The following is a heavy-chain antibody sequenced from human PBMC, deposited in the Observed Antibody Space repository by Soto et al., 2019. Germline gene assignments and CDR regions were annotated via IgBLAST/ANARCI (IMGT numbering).Heavy chain of an antibody. CDR3: ARREIQGPIDY. CDR2: IYYSGTT. D-gene: IGHD1-26*01. CDR1: GYSISSSNW. V-gene: IGHV4-28*01. Sequence: QVQLQESGPGLVKPSDTLSLTCAVSGYSISSSNWWGWIRQPPGKGLEWIGYIYYSGTTYYNPSLKSRVTMSLHTPKNQFSLKLTSVTAVDTAVYYCARREIQGPIDYWGQGTLVTLSS. J-gene: IGHJ4*02.